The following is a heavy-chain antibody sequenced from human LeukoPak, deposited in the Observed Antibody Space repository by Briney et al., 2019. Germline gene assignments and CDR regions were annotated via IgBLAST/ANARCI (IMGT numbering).Heavy chain of an antibody. D-gene: IGHD1-26*01. V-gene: IGHV3-7*01. Sequence: GGSLRLSCAASGFSFSSYSVHWVRQAPGKGLEWVANIKQDGSEKYYVDSVKGRFTISRDNAKNSLYLQMNSLRAEDTAMYYCARDRWEVLTTNWFDPWGQGTLVTVSS. CDR1: GFSFSSYS. J-gene: IGHJ5*02. CDR3: ARDRWEVLTTNWFDP. CDR2: IKQDGSEK.